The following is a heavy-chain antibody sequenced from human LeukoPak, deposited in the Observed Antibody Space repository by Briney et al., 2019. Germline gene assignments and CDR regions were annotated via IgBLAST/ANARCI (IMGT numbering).Heavy chain of an antibody. CDR1: GGSFSGYY. V-gene: IGHV4-34*01. Sequence: SETLSLTCAVYGGSFSGYYWSWIRQPPGKGLEWIGEINHSGSTNYNPSLKSRVTISVDTSKNQFSLKLSSVTAADTAVYYCARGSYYDFWSGYYSRNKYFDNWGQGTLVTVSS. CDR3: ARGSYYDFWSGYYSRNKYFDN. CDR2: INHSGST. D-gene: IGHD3-3*01. J-gene: IGHJ4*02.